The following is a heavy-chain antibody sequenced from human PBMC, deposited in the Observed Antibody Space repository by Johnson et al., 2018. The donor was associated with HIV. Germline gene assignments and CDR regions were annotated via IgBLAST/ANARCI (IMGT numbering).Heavy chain of an antibody. D-gene: IGHD1-26*01. CDR3: AKAQGSGSYRDAFDI. CDR2: ISWNSGSI. Sequence: EVQLVESGGGLVKPGGSLRLSCAASGFTFSDYYMSWIRQAPGKGLEWVSGISWNSGSIGYADSVKGRFTISRDNAKNSLYLQMNSLRAEDTALYYCAKAQGSGSYRDAFDIWGQGTMVTVSS. J-gene: IGHJ3*02. V-gene: IGHV3-9*01. CDR1: GFTFSDYY.